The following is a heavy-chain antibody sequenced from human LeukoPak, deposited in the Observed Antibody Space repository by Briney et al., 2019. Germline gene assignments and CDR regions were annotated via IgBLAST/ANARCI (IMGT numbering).Heavy chain of an antibody. D-gene: IGHD4-11*01. V-gene: IGHV3-30*18. J-gene: IGHJ4*02. Sequence: AGGSLRLSCAASGFTFSSYGVHWVRQAPGKGLEWAAVISYDGSNKYYADSVKGRFTISRDNSKNTLYLQMNSLRAEDTAVYYCAKDFGKYSKTGMYYFDYWGQGTLVTVSS. CDR2: ISYDGSNK. CDR3: AKDFGKYSKTGMYYFDY. CDR1: GFTFSSYG.